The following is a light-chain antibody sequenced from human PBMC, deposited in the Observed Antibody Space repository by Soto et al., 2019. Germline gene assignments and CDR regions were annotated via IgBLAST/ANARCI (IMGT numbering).Light chain of an antibody. CDR2: KAS. CDR1: QSIKNW. V-gene: IGKV1-5*03. Sequence: DIQMTQSPSTLSASVGDRVTITCRASQSIKNWLAWYQQKPGKAPKLLIYKASNLDIGVPSRFSGSGSGTEFTLTISSLQTDDFATYYCQQYDTYWTFGQGTKVEIK. J-gene: IGKJ1*01. CDR3: QQYDTYWT.